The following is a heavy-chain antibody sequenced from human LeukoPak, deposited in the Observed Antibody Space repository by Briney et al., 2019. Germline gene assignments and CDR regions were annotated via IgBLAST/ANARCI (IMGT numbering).Heavy chain of an antibody. D-gene: IGHD3-16*02. J-gene: IGHJ3*02. CDR1: GFTFSSYW. CDR2: IKQDGSEK. CDR3: ARDRGYDYVWGSYRYTGAFDI. V-gene: IGHV3-7*01. Sequence: PGGSLRLSCAASGFTFSSYWMSWVRPAPGKGLEWVANIKQDGSEKYYVDSVKGRFTISRDNAKNSLYLQMNSLRAEDTAVYYCARDRGYDYVWGSYRYTGAFDIWGQGTMVTVSS.